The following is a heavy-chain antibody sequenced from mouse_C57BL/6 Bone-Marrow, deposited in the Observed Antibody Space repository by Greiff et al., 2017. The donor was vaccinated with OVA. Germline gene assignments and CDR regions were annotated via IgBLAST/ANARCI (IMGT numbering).Heavy chain of an antibody. CDR2: IDPSDSET. CDR1: GYTFTSYW. CDR3: ARPYYSNSFAY. Sequence: QLQQPGAELVRPGSSVKLSCKASGYTFTSYWMHWVKQRPIQGLEWIGNIDPSDSETHYNQKFKDKATLTVDKSSSTAYMQLSSLTSEDSAVYYCARPYYSNSFAYWGQGTLVTVSA. D-gene: IGHD2-5*01. V-gene: IGHV1-52*01. J-gene: IGHJ3*01.